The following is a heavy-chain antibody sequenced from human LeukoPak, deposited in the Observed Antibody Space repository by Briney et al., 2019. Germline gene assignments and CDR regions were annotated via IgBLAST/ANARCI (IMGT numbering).Heavy chain of an antibody. CDR2: IIPIFGTA. CDR3: ARVDCSGGSCYSGFGNWFDP. CDR1: GGTFSSYA. V-gene: IGHV1-69*13. Sequence: SVKVSCKASGGTFSSYAISWVRQAPGQGLEWMGGIIPIFGTANYAQKFQSRVTITADESTSTAYMELSSLRSEDTAVYYCARVDCSGGSCYSGFGNWFDPWGQGTLVTVSS. J-gene: IGHJ5*02. D-gene: IGHD2-15*01.